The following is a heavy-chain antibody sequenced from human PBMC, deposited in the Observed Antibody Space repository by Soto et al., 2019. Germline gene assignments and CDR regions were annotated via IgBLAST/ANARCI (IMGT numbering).Heavy chain of an antibody. D-gene: IGHD5-12*01. V-gene: IGHV4-39*01. J-gene: IGHJ4*02. CDR1: GASISGLY. CDR3: ARHSGHIFFDY. Sequence: SQTLSLTCTVSGASISGLYWGWIRQPPGKGLEWIGSIYYSGSTYYNPSLKSRGTISVDTSKNQFSLKLSSVTAAGTAVYYCARHSGHIFFDYWGQGTLVTVSS. CDR2: IYYSGST.